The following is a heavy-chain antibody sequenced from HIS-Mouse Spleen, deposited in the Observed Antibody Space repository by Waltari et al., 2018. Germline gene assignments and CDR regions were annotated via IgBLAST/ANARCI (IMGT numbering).Heavy chain of an antibody. CDR3: AREIPYSSSWYDWYFDL. CDR1: GGPIRSSTYS. V-gene: IGHV4-39*07. D-gene: IGHD6-13*01. CDR2: IYYSGST. J-gene: IGHJ2*01. Sequence: QLQLQESGPGLVKPSETLSLTCTVSGGPIRSSTYSRGWLRPPPGKGLEWIGSIYYSGSTYYNPSLKSRVTISVDTSKNQFSLKLSSVTAADTAVYYCAREIPYSSSWYDWYFDLWGRGTLVTVSS.